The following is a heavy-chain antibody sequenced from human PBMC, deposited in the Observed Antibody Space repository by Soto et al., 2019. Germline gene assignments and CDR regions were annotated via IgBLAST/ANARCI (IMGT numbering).Heavy chain of an antibody. V-gene: IGHV1-18*01. Sequence: QVQLVQSGGEVKKPGASVKVSCKASGYTFTSYGISWVRQAPGQGLEWMGWISAYNGNTNYAQKLQGRVTMTTDTSTSTAYRELRSLRSDDTAVYYCARDFLGDCSGGSCQEPDYWCQGTLVSVSS. CDR3: ARDFLGDCSGGSCQEPDY. D-gene: IGHD2-15*01. CDR1: GYTFTSYG. CDR2: ISAYNGNT. J-gene: IGHJ4*02.